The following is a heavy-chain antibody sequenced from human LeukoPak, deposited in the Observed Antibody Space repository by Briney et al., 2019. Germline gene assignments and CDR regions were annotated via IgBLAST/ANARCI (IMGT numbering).Heavy chain of an antibody. CDR1: GGSISSSSYY. CDR3: ARDFDYGDYAGGFDP. Sequence: SETLSLTCPVSGGSISSSSYYWGWIRQPPGKGLEWIGSIYYSGSTYYNPSLKSRVTISVDTSKNQFSLKLSSVTAADTAVYYCARDFDYGDYAGGFDPWGQGTLVTVSS. CDR2: IYYSGST. V-gene: IGHV4-39*07. D-gene: IGHD4-17*01. J-gene: IGHJ5*02.